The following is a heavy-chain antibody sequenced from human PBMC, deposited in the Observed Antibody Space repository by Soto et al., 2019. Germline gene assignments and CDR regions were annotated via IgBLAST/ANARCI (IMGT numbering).Heavy chain of an antibody. CDR1: GGSISSGGYY. CDR3: ARAEGAGSFDY. Sequence: SETLSLTCTVSGGSISSGGYYGSWIRQHPGKGLEWIGYIYYSGSTYYNPSLKSRVTISVDTSKNQFSLKLSSVTAADTAVYYCARAEGAGSFDYWGQGTLVTVSS. D-gene: IGHD1-26*01. V-gene: IGHV4-31*03. CDR2: IYYSGST. J-gene: IGHJ4*02.